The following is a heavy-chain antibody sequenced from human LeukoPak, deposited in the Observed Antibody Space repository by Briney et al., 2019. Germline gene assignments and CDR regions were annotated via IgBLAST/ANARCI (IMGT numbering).Heavy chain of an antibody. D-gene: IGHD6-19*01. CDR3: ARGANIALAPIDF. Sequence: PGGSLRLSCAASGFTLRSYWMHWVRQAPGKGLVWVSRINSDGSSTSYADSVKGRFTISRDNAKNTLYLQMNSLRAEDTAVYYCARGANIALAPIDFWGQGTLVTVSS. CDR1: GFTLRSYW. CDR2: INSDGSST. J-gene: IGHJ4*02. V-gene: IGHV3-74*01.